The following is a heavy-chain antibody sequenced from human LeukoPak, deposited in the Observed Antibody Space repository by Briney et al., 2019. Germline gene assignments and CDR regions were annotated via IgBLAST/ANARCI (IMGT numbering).Heavy chain of an antibody. D-gene: IGHD6-13*01. CDR3: ATRSSHTSSWYVYLFWDY. J-gene: IGHJ4*02. Sequence: GGSLRLSCAASGFTFCDFWMTWVGQAPGRGLEWLANINQDESEKNYVDSVKGRFTISRDNAKNSLYLQMNSLRAEDTAMYYCATRSSHTSSWYVYLFWDYWGEGALVTVSS. CDR2: INQDESEK. CDR1: GFTFCDFW. V-gene: IGHV3-7*01.